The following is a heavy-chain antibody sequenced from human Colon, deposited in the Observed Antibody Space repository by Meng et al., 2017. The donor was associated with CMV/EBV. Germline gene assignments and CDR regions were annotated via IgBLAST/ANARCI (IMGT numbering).Heavy chain of an antibody. D-gene: IGHD4-11*01. J-gene: IGHJ6*02. CDR3: AGETGLPNGMDV. CDR1: GYGFTDFY. V-gene: IGHV1-2*07. CDR2: TNPKVGGT. Sequence: ASVKVSCKTSGYGFTDFYIHWVRQAPGQGLEWMGWTNPKVGGTSYARKFRGRVTMTRDMSTSTAYMEVNTLTSDDTAVYYCAGETGLPNGMDVWGQGTTVTVSS.